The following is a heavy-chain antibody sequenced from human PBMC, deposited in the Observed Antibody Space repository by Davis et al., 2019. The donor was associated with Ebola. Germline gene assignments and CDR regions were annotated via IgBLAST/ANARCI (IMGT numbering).Heavy chain of an antibody. CDR2: INHSGST. D-gene: IGHD2-2*01. J-gene: IGHJ6*02. CDR3: ARSQQVVVVPAARYYYYYYGMDV. V-gene: IGHV4-34*01. CDR1: GGSFSGYY. Sequence: GSLRLSCAVYGGSFSGYYWSWIRQPPGKGLEWIGEINHSGSTNYNPSLKRRVTISVDTSKNQFSLKLGSVTAADTAVYYCARSQQVVVVPAARYYYYYYGMDVWGQGTTVTVSS.